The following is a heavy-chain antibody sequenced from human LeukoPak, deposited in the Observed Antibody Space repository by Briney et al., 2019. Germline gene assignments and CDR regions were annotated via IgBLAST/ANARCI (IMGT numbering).Heavy chain of an antibody. CDR3: ARLSTSPARGRLVGWFDP. CDR1: GGSISSGGYY. Sequence: PSETLFLTCTVSGGSISSGGYYWSWIRQPPGKGLEWIGYIYHSGSTYYNPSLKSRVTISVDRSKNQFSLKLSSVTAADTAVYYCARLSTSPARGRLVGWFDPWGQGTLVTVSS. J-gene: IGHJ5*02. CDR2: IYHSGST. V-gene: IGHV4-30-2*01. D-gene: IGHD6-19*01.